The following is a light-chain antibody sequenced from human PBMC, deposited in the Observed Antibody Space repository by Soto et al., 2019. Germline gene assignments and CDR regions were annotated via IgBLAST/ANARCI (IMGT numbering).Light chain of an antibody. CDR3: HKCDSAPRT. J-gene: IGKJ1*01. Sequence: DIEMTQSPSSLSASVGDRVTITCRASQGISNYLAWYQQRPGKVPKLLIYAASTLQSGVPSRFSGSGSGTDFTLTISSLKPEDVATYYCHKCDSAPRTFGQGTEVEIK. V-gene: IGKV1-27*01. CDR2: AAS. CDR1: QGISNY.